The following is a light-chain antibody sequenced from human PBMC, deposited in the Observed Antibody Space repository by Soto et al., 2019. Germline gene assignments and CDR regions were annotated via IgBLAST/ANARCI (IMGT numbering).Light chain of an antibody. V-gene: IGKV3-20*01. CDR2: AS. CDR3: QHNGTSAL. CDR1: QSVSDSY. J-gene: IGKJ3*01. Sequence: EIVLTQSPGTLSLSPGERATLSCRASQSVSDSYLAWYQQKPGQARRLLIYASSRATGIPDRFSGSGSGTDFTLSISRLEPEAFAVYYCQHNGTSALFGPGTRVDIK.